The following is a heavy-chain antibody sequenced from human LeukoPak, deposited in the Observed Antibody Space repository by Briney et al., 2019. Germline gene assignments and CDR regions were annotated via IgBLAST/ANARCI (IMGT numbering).Heavy chain of an antibody. Sequence: GGSLRLSCAASGFTFSSYSMNWVRQAPGKGLEWVSSISSRSSYIYYADSVKGRFTISRGNAKNSLYLQMNSLRAEDTAVYYCAGRDTSWTAFDIWGQGTMVTVSS. CDR1: GFTFSSYS. D-gene: IGHD5-24*01. CDR3: AGRDTSWTAFDI. J-gene: IGHJ3*02. CDR2: ISSRSSYI. V-gene: IGHV3-21*01.